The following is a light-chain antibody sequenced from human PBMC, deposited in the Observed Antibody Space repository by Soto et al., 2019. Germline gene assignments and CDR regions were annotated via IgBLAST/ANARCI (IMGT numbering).Light chain of an antibody. J-gene: IGKJ1*01. CDR2: KAS. CDR1: QSISSW. CDR3: QQYNSYSWT. Sequence: DIQMTQSPSTLSASVGDRVTITSRASQSISSWLAWYQQKPGKAPKLLIYKASSLESGVPSRFSGSGSGTEFTLPISSLQPDDFATYYCQQYNSYSWTFGQGTKVEIK. V-gene: IGKV1-5*03.